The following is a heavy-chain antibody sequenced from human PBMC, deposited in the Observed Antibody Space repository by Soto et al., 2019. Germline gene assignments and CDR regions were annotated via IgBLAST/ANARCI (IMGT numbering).Heavy chain of an antibody. V-gene: IGHV5-10-1*01. CDR3: ARLQPAAGDNDLTFDY. Sequence: EVQLVQSGAEAKKPGESLRISCKGSGYSFTSYWISWVRQMPGKGLEWMGRIEPSDSYTNYSPSFQGHVTISNDKSISTAYLQWSSLKASDTAMYYCARLQPAAGDNDLTFDYWGQGTLVTVSS. CDR2: IEPSDSYT. D-gene: IGHD6-13*01. CDR1: GYSFTSYW. J-gene: IGHJ4*02.